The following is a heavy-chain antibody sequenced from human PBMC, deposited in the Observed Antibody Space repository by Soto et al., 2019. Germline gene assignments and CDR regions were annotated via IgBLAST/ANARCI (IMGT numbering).Heavy chain of an antibody. CDR2: SRDKAQGYST. CDR3: VRATYFSDSSGYNRCFDS. CDR1: GFTLRDPY. Sequence: PGGSLKLSCAGSGFTLRDPYIDWVRQAPGKGLKWVGRSRDKAQGYSTAYAASVKGRFTTSRDESKRSVYLQINSLKTEDTAVYYCVRATYFSDSSGYNRCFDSWGQGTLVTVSS. V-gene: IGHV3-72*01. J-gene: IGHJ4*02. D-gene: IGHD3-22*01.